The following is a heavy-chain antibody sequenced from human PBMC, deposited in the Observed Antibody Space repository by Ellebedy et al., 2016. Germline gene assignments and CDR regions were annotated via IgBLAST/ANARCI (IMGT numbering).Heavy chain of an antibody. CDR3: AKGGVPRNY. V-gene: IGHV3-30*18. Sequence: GGSLRLXXAASGFTFSSYGTYCVLQAPGKGLAWLAVISYDGNDKVYADSVKGRFTISRDNSKNTLYLQMNSLRGEDTAVYYCAKGGVPRNYWGQGTLVTVSS. CDR2: ISYDGNDK. J-gene: IGHJ4*02. D-gene: IGHD3-10*01. CDR1: GFTFSSYG.